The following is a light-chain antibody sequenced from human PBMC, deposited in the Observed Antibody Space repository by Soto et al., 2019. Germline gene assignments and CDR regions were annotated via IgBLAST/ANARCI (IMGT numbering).Light chain of an antibody. J-gene: IGLJ1*01. CDR3: SSYAGSNTYV. V-gene: IGLV2-14*01. CDR2: EVT. CDR1: SSDVGRYNY. Sequence: QSALTQPASVSGSPGQSITISCTGTSSDVGRYNYVSWYQQHPGKAPQLMISEVTKRPSGVSNRFSGSKSGNTASLTISGLQAEDEADYHCSSYAGSNTYVFGAGTKVTVL.